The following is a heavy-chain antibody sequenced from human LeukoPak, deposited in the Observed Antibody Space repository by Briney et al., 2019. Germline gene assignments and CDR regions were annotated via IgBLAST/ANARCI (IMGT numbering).Heavy chain of an antibody. CDR1: GFTFSSYA. J-gene: IGHJ4*02. CDR3: ARVSRVNYDSSGYYLDY. CDR2: ISYDGSNK. V-gene: IGHV3-30*04. Sequence: GGSLRLSCAASGFTFSSYAMHWVRQAPGEGLEWVAVISYDGSNKYYADSVKGRFTISRDNSKNTLYLQMNSLRAEDTAVYYCARVSRVNYDSSGYYLDYWGQGTLVTVSS. D-gene: IGHD3-22*01.